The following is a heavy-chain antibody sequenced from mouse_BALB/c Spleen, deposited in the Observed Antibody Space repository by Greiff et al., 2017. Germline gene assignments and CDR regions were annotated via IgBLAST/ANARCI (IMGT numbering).Heavy chain of an antibody. D-gene: IGHD1-3*01. CDR3: ARSLTSPIAFYAMDY. CDR2: INPYNGDT. CDR1: GYSFTGYF. V-gene: IGHV1-20*02. Sequence: VQLQQSGPELVKPGASVKISCKASGYSFTGYFMNWVMQSHGKSLEWIGRINPYNGDTFYNQKFKGKATLTVDKSSSTAHMELRSLASEDSAVYYCARSLTSPIAFYAMDYWGQGTSVTVSS. J-gene: IGHJ4*01.